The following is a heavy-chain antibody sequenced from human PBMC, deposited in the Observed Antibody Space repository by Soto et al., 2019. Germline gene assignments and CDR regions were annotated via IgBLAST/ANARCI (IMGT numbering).Heavy chain of an antibody. CDR2: INSDGSST. Sequence: VGSLRLSCSASGFTLSSYWMHWVRQAPGKGLVWVSRINSDGSSTSYADSVKGRFTISRDNARDSLHLQMNSLRAGDTGVYFCARDQSQGQMLLPYFDYWGQGTQVTVPQ. D-gene: IGHD3-10*02. CDR1: GFTLSSYW. V-gene: IGHV3-74*01. CDR3: ARDQSQGQMLLPYFDY. J-gene: IGHJ4*02.